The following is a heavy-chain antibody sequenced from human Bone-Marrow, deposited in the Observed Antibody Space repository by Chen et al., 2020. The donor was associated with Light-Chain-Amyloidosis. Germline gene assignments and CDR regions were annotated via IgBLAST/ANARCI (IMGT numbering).Heavy chain of an antibody. J-gene: IGHJ3*02. CDR3: AKDISYDDILPGYPADAFDI. V-gene: IGHV3-23*04. Sequence: EVQLVESGGGLLQRGGSLRLSCAASGFAFSSYAMSWVRQAPGKGLGGGSTIRGGGGSRCYGASVKCLFTISRDNSKNALCLEVSSLRAEDTAVYYCAKDISYDDILPGYPADAFDIWGQGTMVTVSS. CDR2: IRGGGGSR. CDR1: GFAFSSYA. D-gene: IGHD3-9*01.